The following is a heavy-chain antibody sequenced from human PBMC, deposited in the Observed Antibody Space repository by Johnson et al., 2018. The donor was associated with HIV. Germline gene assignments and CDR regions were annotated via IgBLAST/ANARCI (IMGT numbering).Heavy chain of an antibody. J-gene: IGHJ3*02. V-gene: IGHV3-66*02. D-gene: IGHD2-15*01. CDR1: GFTVSSNY. CDR2: IYSGGST. Sequence: EVQLVESGGGVVRPGGSLRLSCAASGFTVSSNYMSWVRQAPGKGLEWVSVIYSGGSTYYADSVKGRFTISSNNSKNTLYLQMNSLRAEDTAVYYCARANRGRNDAFDIWGQGTMVTVSS. CDR3: ARANRGRNDAFDI.